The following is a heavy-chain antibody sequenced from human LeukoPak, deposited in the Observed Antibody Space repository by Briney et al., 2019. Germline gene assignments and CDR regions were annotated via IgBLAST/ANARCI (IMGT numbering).Heavy chain of an antibody. CDR3: ARPTIALLACDI. J-gene: IGHJ3*02. Sequence: SETLSLTCAVYGGSFSDYYWSWIRQPPGKGLEWIGEINHSGSTNSNPSLKSRVTISIDTSTNQFSLKLSSVTAADTAVYYCARPTIALLACDIWGQGTMVTVSS. V-gene: IGHV4-34*01. D-gene: IGHD5-24*01. CDR1: GGSFSDYY. CDR2: INHSGST.